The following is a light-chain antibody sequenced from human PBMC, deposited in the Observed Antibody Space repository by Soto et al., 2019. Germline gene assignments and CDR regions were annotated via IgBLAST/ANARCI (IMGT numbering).Light chain of an antibody. CDR2: GAS. J-gene: IGKJ3*01. V-gene: IGKV1-27*01. CDR3: QKYDGAPFT. CDR1: QGISNY. Sequence: DIQMTQSPSSLSAYLGDRATITCRASQGISNYLAWYQQKPGRLPKLLLFGASTLQSGVPARFSGSGSGTLFTLSINGRLPEDVATYYCQKYDGAPFTFGPGTKVDFK.